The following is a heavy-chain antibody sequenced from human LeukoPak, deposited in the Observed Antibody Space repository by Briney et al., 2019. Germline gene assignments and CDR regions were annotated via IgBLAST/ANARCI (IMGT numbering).Heavy chain of an antibody. D-gene: IGHD1-26*01. CDR2: ISGSGGST. CDR3: AKKEYSGSYYAYYGMDV. V-gene: IGHV3-23*01. Sequence: GGSLRLSCAASGFTFSSYAMSWVRQAPGKGLEWVSAISGSGGSTYYADSVKGRFTISRDNSKNTLYLQMNSLRAEDTAVYYCAKKEYSGSYYAYYGMDVWGQGTTVTVSS. J-gene: IGHJ6*02. CDR1: GFTFSSYA.